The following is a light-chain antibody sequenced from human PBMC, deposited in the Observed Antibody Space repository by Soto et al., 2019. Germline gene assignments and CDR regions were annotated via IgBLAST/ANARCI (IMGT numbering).Light chain of an antibody. CDR1: QSVSSD. CDR3: HQYNKWPPRYT. Sequence: EIVMTQSPATLSVSPGERATLSCRASQSVSSDLAWYQQTPGQAPRLLVYGASTRATGIPARFSGSGSGTEFTLTISSLQSEDFAVYYCHQYNKWPPRYTFGQGTKLGSN. V-gene: IGKV3-15*01. CDR2: GAS. J-gene: IGKJ2*01.